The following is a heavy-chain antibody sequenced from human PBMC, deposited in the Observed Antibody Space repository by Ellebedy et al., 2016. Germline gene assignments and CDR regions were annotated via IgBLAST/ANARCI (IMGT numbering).Heavy chain of an antibody. Sequence: GGSLRLSCAASGFTFNNYAMSWVRQAPGRGLEWVSSISDNGARTYYADSVKGRFTISRDNSKNRLYLQMDSLKVEDTATYYCANVGGSGSYYNGYWGLGILVTVSS. CDR1: GFTFNNYA. CDR3: ANVGGSGSYYNGY. D-gene: IGHD3-10*01. CDR2: ISDNGART. V-gene: IGHV3-23*01. J-gene: IGHJ4*02.